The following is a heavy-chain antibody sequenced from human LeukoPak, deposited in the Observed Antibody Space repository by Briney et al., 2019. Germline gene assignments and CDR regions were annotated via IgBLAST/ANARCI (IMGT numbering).Heavy chain of an antibody. D-gene: IGHD4-11*01. Sequence: SETLSLTCTVSGASISNDNYYWGWIRQPPGKGLEWIGNIYYNGNTYSNPSLKSRVTVSADTSKNQLSLKLTSVTAADTAVYYCGRQLQWPQVADHWGQGILVTVSS. CDR3: GRQLQWPQVADH. CDR1: GASISNDNYY. V-gene: IGHV4-39*01. CDR2: IYYNGNT. J-gene: IGHJ4*02.